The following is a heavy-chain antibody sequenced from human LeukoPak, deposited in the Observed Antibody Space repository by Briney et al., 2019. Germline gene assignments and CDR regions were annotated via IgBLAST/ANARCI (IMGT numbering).Heavy chain of an antibody. Sequence: GGSLRLSCVVSRFTFSSYALHWVRQAPGKGLEWVAVISSDGNTTYYADSVKGRFVISRDNSKNILYVQINSLRAEDTAVYYCARDITMVRGVIRGLDHWGQGTLVTVSS. V-gene: IGHV3-30*09. CDR1: RFTFSSYA. D-gene: IGHD3-10*01. CDR3: ARDITMVRGVIRGLDH. CDR2: ISSDGNTT. J-gene: IGHJ4*02.